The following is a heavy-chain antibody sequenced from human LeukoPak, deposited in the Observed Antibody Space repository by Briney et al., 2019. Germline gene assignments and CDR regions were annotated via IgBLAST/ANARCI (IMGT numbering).Heavy chain of an antibody. CDR3: ATELAYCGGDCYSGFDY. CDR2: IIPIFGTA. J-gene: IGHJ4*02. CDR1: GGTFSSYA. Sequence: SVKVSCKTSGGTFSSYAISWVRQAPGQGLEWMGGIIPIFGTANYAQKFQGRVTITTDESTSTAYMELSSLRSEDTAVYYCATELAYCGGDCYSGFDYWGQGTLVTVSS. D-gene: IGHD2-21*02. V-gene: IGHV1-69*05.